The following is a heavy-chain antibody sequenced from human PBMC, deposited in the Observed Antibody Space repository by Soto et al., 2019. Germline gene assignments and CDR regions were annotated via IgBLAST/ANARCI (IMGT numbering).Heavy chain of an antibody. Sequence: EVQLVESGGGLVQPGGSLRLSCAASGFTFSNYWMSWVRQAPGKGLEWVANIKGDGSEKYYVDSMKGRFTISRDNAENSLDLQLNSLRVEDTALYYCARDSRRVGATSDLDYWGQGTLVTVSS. CDR1: GFTFSNYW. D-gene: IGHD1-26*01. CDR3: ARDSRRVGATSDLDY. V-gene: IGHV3-7*01. CDR2: IKGDGSEK. J-gene: IGHJ4*02.